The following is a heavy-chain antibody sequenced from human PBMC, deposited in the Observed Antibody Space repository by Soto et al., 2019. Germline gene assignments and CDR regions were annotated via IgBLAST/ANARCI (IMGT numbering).Heavy chain of an antibody. CDR1: GGSISSVNW. CDR2: MYHSGST. J-gene: IGHJ2*01. Sequence: SETLSLTCAVSGGSISSVNWWSWVRQSPGKGLEWIGEMYHSGSTNHNPSLRGRVTISVDTSKNQFSLKLSSGTAADTAVYYCARGYYDSSGYYHAYWYFDLWGRGTLVTVAS. D-gene: IGHD3-22*01. CDR3: ARGYYDSSGYYHAYWYFDL. V-gene: IGHV4-4*02.